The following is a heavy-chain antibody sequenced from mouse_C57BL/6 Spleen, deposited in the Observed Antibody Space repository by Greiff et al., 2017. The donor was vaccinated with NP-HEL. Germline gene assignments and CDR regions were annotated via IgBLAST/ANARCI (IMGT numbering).Heavy chain of an antibody. J-gene: IGHJ4*01. CDR2: INPNNGGT. CDR1: GYTFTDYN. CDR3: ARKGIYYYGSSPYYYAMDY. Sequence: VQLQQSGPELVKPGASVKMSCKASGYTFTDYNMHWVKQSHGKSLEWIGYINPNNGGTSYNQKFKGKATLTVNKSSSTAYMELRSLTSEDSAVYYCARKGIYYYGSSPYYYAMDYWGQGTSVTVSS. D-gene: IGHD1-1*01. V-gene: IGHV1-22*01.